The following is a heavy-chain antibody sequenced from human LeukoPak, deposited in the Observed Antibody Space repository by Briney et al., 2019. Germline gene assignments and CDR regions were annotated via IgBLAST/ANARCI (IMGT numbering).Heavy chain of an antibody. CDR2: IIPIFGTA. J-gene: IGHJ4*02. D-gene: IGHD3-3*01. CDR3: AKGDYDFWSGYQYYFDY. V-gene: IGHV1-69*05. Sequence: SVKVSCKASGGTFSSYAISWVRQAPGQGLEWMGGIIPIFGTANYAQKFQGRVTITTDESTSTAYMELSSLRSEDTAVYYCAKGDYDFWSGYQYYFDYWGQGTLVTVSS. CDR1: GGTFSSYA.